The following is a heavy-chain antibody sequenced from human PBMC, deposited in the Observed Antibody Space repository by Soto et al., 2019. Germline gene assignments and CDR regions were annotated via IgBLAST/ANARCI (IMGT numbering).Heavy chain of an antibody. Sequence: EVQLLESGGGLVQPGESLRLSCAASGFTFSSYAMTWVRQAPGKGLEWVSSISGSGDYTYFADSVKGRFTISRDNXXXXXXXXXXXXXXXXXXXXXXXXDSRSHXXGWFDPWGQGTLVTVSS. CDR2: ISGSGDYT. V-gene: IGHV3-23*01. D-gene: IGHD2-15*01. CDR1: GFTFSSYA. CDR3: XXDSRSHXXGWFDP. J-gene: IGHJ5*02.